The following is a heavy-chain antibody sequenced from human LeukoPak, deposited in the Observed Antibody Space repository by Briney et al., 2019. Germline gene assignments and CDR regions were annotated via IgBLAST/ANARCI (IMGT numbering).Heavy chain of an antibody. CDR2: IIPILGIA. D-gene: IGHD1-26*01. CDR1: GGTFSSYA. J-gene: IGHJ4*02. CDR3: ARSIVGATQYFDY. Sequence: SVKASCKASGGTFSSYAISWVRQAPGQGLEWMGRIIPILGIANYAQKFQGRVTITADKSTSTAYMELSSLRSEDTAVYYCARSIVGATQYFDYWGQGTLATVSS. V-gene: IGHV1-69*04.